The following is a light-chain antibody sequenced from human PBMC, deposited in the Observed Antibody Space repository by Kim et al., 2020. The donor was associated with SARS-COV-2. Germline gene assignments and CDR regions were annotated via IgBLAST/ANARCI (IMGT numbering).Light chain of an antibody. CDR2: DAS. CDR1: QDISSS. CDR3: QQFKTFPLT. J-gene: IGKJ4*01. Sequence: AVQLTQSPSSLSASVGDRVTMTCRASQDISSSLAWYQRKPGKPPNLLIFDASSLESGVPSRFSGSGSGTDFTLTINSLQPEDYATYYYQQFKTFPLTFGGGTKVDIK. V-gene: IGKV1-13*02.